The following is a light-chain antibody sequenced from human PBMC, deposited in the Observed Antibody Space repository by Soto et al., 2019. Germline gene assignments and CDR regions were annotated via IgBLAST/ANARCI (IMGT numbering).Light chain of an antibody. CDR2: AAS. Sequence: EIVLTQSTGTLSLSPGERATLSCRASRSFASSYLAWYQQRPGQAPRLLIYAASNRATGIPDRFSGSGSGTDFTLTINRLEAEDSAVYYCQQYGASPPYTFGQGTKVEIK. V-gene: IGKV3-20*01. CDR3: QQYGASPPYT. CDR1: RSFASSY. J-gene: IGKJ2*01.